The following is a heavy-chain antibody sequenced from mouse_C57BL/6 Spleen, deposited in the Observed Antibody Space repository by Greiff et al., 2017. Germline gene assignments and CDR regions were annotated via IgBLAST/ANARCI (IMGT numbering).Heavy chain of an antibody. D-gene: IGHD3-2*01. Sequence: VQVVESGAELVRPGASVKLSCKASGYTFTSYGISWVKQRPGQGLEWIGEICPRSGNTYYNEKFKGKATLTADKSSSTAYMALRSLISEDSAVCFYERKVTARATFYAKGDQGPRTSVTVAS. CDR3: ERKVTARATFYAKGD. CDR2: ICPRSGNT. CDR1: GYTFTSYG. V-gene: IGHV1-81*01. J-gene: IGHJ4*01.